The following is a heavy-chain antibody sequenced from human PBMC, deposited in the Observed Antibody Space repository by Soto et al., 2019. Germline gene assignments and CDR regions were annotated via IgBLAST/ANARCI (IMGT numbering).Heavy chain of an antibody. J-gene: IGHJ4*02. Sequence: EVQLLESGGGLVQPGGSLRLSGAASELTFTSNAMSGVGQAPGKGWEWVPVVGGEGVTTYYADSVRGRFTVSRDNSQNTLYLQMNNLRAEDTAVYYCAKDVCGSGTFCHFDYWGQGTLVTVSS. CDR1: ELTFTSNA. V-gene: IGHV3-23*01. CDR2: VGGEGVTT. D-gene: IGHD3-10*01. CDR3: AKDVCGSGTFCHFDY.